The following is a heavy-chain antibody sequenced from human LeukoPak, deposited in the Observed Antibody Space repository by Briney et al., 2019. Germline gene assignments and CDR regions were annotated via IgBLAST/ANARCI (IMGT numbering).Heavy chain of an antibody. D-gene: IGHD5-12*01. Sequence: QPGGSLRLSCAASGFAVSSNYMSWVRQAPGKGLEWVAVNSGGSTNYADSVKGRFTISRDNSKNTLYLLMNSLRAEDTAVYYCAIRKSGNAIDYWGQGTLVTVSS. CDR2: NSGGST. CDR1: GFAVSSNY. J-gene: IGHJ4*02. CDR3: AIRKSGNAIDY. V-gene: IGHV3-66*01.